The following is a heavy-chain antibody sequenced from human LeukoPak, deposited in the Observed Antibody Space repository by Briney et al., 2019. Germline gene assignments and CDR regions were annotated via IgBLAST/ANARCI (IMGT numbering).Heavy chain of an antibody. Sequence: ASVKVSCKASGYTFTGYYTHWVRQAPGQGLEWMGWINPNSGGTNYAQKFQGRVTMTRDTSISTAYMELSRLRSDDTAVYYCARDGYCSSTSCYTEEISGWLDPWGQGTLVTVYS. CDR3: ARDGYCSSTSCYTEEISGWLDP. V-gene: IGHV1-2*02. CDR1: GYTFTGYY. CDR2: INPNSGGT. D-gene: IGHD2-2*02. J-gene: IGHJ5*02.